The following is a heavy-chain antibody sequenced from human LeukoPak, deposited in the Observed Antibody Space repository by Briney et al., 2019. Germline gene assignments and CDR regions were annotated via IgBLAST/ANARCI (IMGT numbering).Heavy chain of an antibody. D-gene: IGHD5-18*01. Sequence: ASVKVSCKASGYTFTSYAMHWVRQAPGQRLEWMGWINAGNGNTKYSQKFRGRVTITRDTSASTAYMELSSLRSEDTAVYYCARGIQLWLALFDYWGQGTLVTVSS. CDR3: ARGIQLWLALFDY. V-gene: IGHV1-3*01. J-gene: IGHJ4*02. CDR1: GYTFTSYA. CDR2: INAGNGNT.